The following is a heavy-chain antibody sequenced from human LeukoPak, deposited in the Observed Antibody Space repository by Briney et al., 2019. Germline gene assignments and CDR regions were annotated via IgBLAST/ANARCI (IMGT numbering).Heavy chain of an antibody. CDR2: IYSGGSI. D-gene: IGHD5-18*01. J-gene: IGHJ4*02. V-gene: IGHV3-53*01. Sequence: TGGSLRLSCAVSGFTVSSNYMTWVRQAPRKGLEWVSVIYSGGSIYYADSVKGRFTISRDISKNTVDLQLNSLRAEDTAVYYCASGKETSMAQGYWGQGTLVTVSS. CDR3: ASGKETSMAQGY. CDR1: GFTVSSNY.